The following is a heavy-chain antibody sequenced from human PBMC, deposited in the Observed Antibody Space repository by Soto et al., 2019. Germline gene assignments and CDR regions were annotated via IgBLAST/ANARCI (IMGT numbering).Heavy chain of an antibody. CDR2: IMQDGSDK. J-gene: IGHJ6*02. Sequence: EVQLVESGGGLVQPGGSLRLSCTASGFSLSTSWMTWVRQAPGKGLEWVAKIMQDGSDKYYVDSVKGRFTISRDNAKNSLYLQMTSLRAEDTAVYYCASKRLYFYGLDVWGQGTTVTVSS. V-gene: IGHV3-7*01. CDR1: GFSLSTSW. CDR3: ASKRLYFYGLDV.